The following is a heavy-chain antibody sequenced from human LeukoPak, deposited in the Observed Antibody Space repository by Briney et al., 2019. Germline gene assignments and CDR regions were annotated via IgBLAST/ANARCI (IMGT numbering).Heavy chain of an antibody. J-gene: IGHJ5*02. D-gene: IGHD3-3*01. CDR3: ARDHHSGYDFWSGYPNWFDP. CDR2: IKQDGSEK. Sequence: GGSLRLSCVASGFTFSTYWMSWVRQAPGKGLEWVAHIKQDGSEKYYVGSVEGRFTISRDNAKNSVYLQMNSLRAEDTAVYYCARDHHSGYDFWSGYPNWFDPWGQGTLVTVSS. V-gene: IGHV3-7*01. CDR1: GFTFSTYW.